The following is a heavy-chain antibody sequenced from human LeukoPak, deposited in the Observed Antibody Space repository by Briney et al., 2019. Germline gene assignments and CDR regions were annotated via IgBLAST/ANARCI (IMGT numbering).Heavy chain of an antibody. CDR3: ARVLRVAYAFDI. CDR2: INHSGST. Sequence: SETLSLTRAVYGGSFSGYYWSGIRQPPGKGLEWIGEINHSGSTNYNPSLKSRVTISVDTSKNQFSLKLSSVTAADTAVYYCARVLRVAYAFDIWGQGTMVTVSS. CDR1: GGSFSGYY. D-gene: IGHD3-3*01. J-gene: IGHJ3*02. V-gene: IGHV4-34*01.